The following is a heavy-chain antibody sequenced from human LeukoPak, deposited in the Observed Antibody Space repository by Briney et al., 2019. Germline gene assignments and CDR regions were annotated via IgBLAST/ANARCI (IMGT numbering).Heavy chain of an antibody. CDR2: IHWNGDTT. D-gene: IGHD3-9*01. V-gene: IGHV3-20*04. Sequence: GGSLRLSCAASGFTFDDYGMNWVRQAPGKGLEWISGIHWNGDTTNYAASVEGRFTISRDNAKNSLYLQMNSLRAEDTALYYCVRGLRYYYYYYMDVWGKGTTVTVSS. CDR3: VRGLRYYYYYYMDV. J-gene: IGHJ6*03. CDR1: GFTFDDYG.